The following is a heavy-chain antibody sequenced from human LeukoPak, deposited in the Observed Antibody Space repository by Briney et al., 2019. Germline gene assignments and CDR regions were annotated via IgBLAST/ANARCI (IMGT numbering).Heavy chain of an antibody. J-gene: IGHJ6*02. CDR1: GGTFSSYA. D-gene: IGHD4-17*01. Sequence: ASVKVSCKASGGTFSSYAISWVRQAPGQGLERMGWISAYNGNTNYAQKLQGRVTMTTDTSTSTAYMELRSLRSDDTAVYYCAMRGYGAYYYGMDVWGQGTTVTVSS. V-gene: IGHV1-18*01. CDR2: ISAYNGNT. CDR3: AMRGYGAYYYGMDV.